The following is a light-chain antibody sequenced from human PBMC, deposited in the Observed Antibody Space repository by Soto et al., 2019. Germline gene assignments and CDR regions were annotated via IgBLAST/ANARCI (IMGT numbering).Light chain of an antibody. J-gene: IGLJ3*02. CDR3: QSYDNGLNGSV. CDR2: DNN. V-gene: IGLV1-40*03. Sequence: QTVVTQPPSVSGAPGQRVTISCTGSSSRLGAGHAVHWYQQLPGKAPKLLIFDNNHRPSGVPERFAGSKSGASASLAITGLQPEDEGDFYCQSYDNGLNGSVFGGGTNLTVL. CDR1: SSRLGAGHA.